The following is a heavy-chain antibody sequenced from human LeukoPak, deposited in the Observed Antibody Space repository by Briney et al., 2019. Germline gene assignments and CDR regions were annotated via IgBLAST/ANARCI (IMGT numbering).Heavy chain of an antibody. V-gene: IGHV3-7*03. Sequence: GGSLRLSCAASGFTFSSYWMSWVRQAPGKGLEWVANIKQDGGEKHYVDSVKGRFTISRDNAKNSLYLQMNSLRAEDTAVYYCARVGAGGPRRALDVWGQGTMVTVSS. CDR2: IKQDGGEK. CDR1: GFTFSSYW. J-gene: IGHJ3*01. D-gene: IGHD6-13*01. CDR3: ARVGAGGPRRALDV.